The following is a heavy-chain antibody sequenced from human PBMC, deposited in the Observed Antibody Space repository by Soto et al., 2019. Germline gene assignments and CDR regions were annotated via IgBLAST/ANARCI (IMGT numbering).Heavy chain of an antibody. V-gene: IGHV2-5*02. J-gene: IGHJ4*02. Sequence: QITLKESGPTLVKPTQTLTLTCTFSGFSLSTSGVGVGWIRPPPGKTLEWLALIYWDDDKRYSPSLKSRLTLPTDTAQDQVVLTMSNMDAVETATDCCSHSRSGYYPFDYWGQGTLVTVSS. CDR3: SHSRSGYYPFDY. CDR2: IYWDDDK. D-gene: IGHD3-22*01. CDR1: GFSLSTSGVG.